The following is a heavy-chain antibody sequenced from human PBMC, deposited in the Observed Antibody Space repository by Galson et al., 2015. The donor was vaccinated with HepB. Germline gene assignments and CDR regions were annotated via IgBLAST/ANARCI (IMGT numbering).Heavy chain of an antibody. D-gene: IGHD4-17*01. CDR2: ISYDGSNK. CDR1: GFTFSGYA. J-gene: IGHJ4*02. CDR3: AKPTVTINFDY. Sequence: SLRLSCADSGFTFSGYAMHWVRQAPGKGLEWVAGISYDGSNKYYADSVNGRFTISRDNSKNTLYLQMNSLRAEDTAVYYCAKPTVTINFDYWGQGTLVTVSS. V-gene: IGHV3-30-3*01.